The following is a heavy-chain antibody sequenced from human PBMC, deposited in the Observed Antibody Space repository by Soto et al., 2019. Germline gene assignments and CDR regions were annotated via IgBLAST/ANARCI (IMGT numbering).Heavy chain of an antibody. D-gene: IGHD2-21*02. V-gene: IGHV1-69*01. CDR2: IIPIFGTA. Sequence: QVQLVQSGAEVKKPGSSVKVSCKASGGTFSSYAISWVRQAPGQGLEWMGGIIPIFGTANYAQKFQGRVTITADESTSTAYMELSRLRSEDTAVYYCASGKFIVVVTARYYGMDVWGQGTTVTVSS. J-gene: IGHJ6*02. CDR1: GGTFSSYA. CDR3: ASGKFIVVVTARYYGMDV.